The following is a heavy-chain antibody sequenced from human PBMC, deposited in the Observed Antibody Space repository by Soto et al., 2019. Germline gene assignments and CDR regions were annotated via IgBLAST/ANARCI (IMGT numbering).Heavy chain of an antibody. CDR2: IWYDGSNK. CDR1: GFTFSSYG. CDR3: ARTQSEHITIFGVVIPGPFDY. Sequence: GGSLRLSCAASGFTFSSYGMHWVRQAPGKGLEWVAVIWYDGSNKYYADSVKGRFTISRDNSKNTLYLQMNSLRAEDTAVYHCARTQSEHITIFGVVIPGPFDYWGQGTLVTVSS. V-gene: IGHV3-33*01. J-gene: IGHJ4*02. D-gene: IGHD3-3*01.